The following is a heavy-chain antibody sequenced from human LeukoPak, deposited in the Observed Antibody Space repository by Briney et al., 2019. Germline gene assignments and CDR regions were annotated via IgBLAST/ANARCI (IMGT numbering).Heavy chain of an antibody. CDR2: ISYDGSNE. V-gene: IGHV3-30-3*01. D-gene: IGHD3-10*01. CDR3: ARVGYYSSGRVSYFVY. J-gene: IGHJ4*02. CDR1: GFTFSRYA. Sequence: PGGSLRLSCAASGFTFSRYAMHWVRHAPGKGLEWVAVISYDGSNEYYTESVRGRFTIPRDSSENTLYLEMNSLRVEDTAVYYCARVGYYSSGRVSYFVYWGQGALVTVSS.